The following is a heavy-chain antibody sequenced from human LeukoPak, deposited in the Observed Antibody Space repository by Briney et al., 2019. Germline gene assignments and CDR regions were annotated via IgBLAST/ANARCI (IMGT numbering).Heavy chain of an antibody. CDR2: IYYSGST. Sequence: PSQTLSLTCTVSGGSISSDDYYWSWIRQPPGKGLEWIGYIYYSGSTYSNPSRKSRVTISVDKSKNQFSLKLSSVTAADTAVYYCARDHRRITMVRGVIPPGYYYYGMDVWGKGTTVTVSS. V-gene: IGHV4-30-4*01. CDR1: GGSISSDDYY. CDR3: ARDHRRITMVRGVIPPGYYYYGMDV. D-gene: IGHD3-10*01. J-gene: IGHJ6*04.